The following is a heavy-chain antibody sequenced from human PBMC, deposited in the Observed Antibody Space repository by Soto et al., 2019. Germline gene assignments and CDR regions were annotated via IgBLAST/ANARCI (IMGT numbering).Heavy chain of an antibody. Sequence: QVQLQESGPGLVKPSETLSLTCTVSGVSFSSYYWSWIRQPPGKGLGWIGCIYYSGSTTYSPSLRSRVTISLDTSKNQFSLRLSSVTAADTAVYSCATWGTNSDYERQFDHWGQGTLVTVSS. V-gene: IGHV4-59*01. CDR3: ATWGTNSDYERQFDH. J-gene: IGHJ4*02. D-gene: IGHD5-12*01. CDR2: IYYSGST. CDR1: GVSFSSYY.